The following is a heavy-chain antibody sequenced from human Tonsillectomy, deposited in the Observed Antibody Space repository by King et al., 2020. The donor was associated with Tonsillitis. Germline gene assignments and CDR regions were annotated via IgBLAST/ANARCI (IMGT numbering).Heavy chain of an antibody. J-gene: IGHJ4*02. V-gene: IGHV5-51*01. CDR2: IFPGDSDT. D-gene: IGHD6-19*01. CDR1: RSIFSSYW. CDR3: ASRHTSGYNYHDY. Sequence: QLVQSGAEVKKPGESLKISCKTSRSIFSSYWIVWVRQLPGKGPEWMGVIFPGDSDTRYSPSFQGQVTFSADASTSTAYLQWSSLKASDTAMYYCASRHTSGYNYHDYWGQGTLVTVSS.